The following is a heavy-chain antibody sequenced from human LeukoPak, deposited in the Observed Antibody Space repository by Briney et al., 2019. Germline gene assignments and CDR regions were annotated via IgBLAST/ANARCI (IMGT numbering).Heavy chain of an antibody. CDR1: GGSISSYY. D-gene: IGHD3-3*01. V-gene: IGHV4-59*12. CDR2: IYYSGST. Sequence: PSETLSLTCTVSGGSISSYYWSWIRQPPGKGLEWIGYIYYSGSTNYNPSLKSRVTISVDTSKNQFSLKLSSVTAADTAVYYCARVGPQYYDFWSGYYTGGYYYYMDVWGKGTTVTVSS. J-gene: IGHJ6*03. CDR3: ARVGPQYYDFWSGYYTGGYYYYMDV.